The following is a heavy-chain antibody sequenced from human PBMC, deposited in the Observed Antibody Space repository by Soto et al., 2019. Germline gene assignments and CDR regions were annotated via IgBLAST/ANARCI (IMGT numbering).Heavy chain of an antibody. Sequence: EVQLVESGGDLVQPGGSLRLACAASGFTFSNYWMHWVRQAPGKGLMWVSLINPDGSRTNYADSVKGRFAISRDNAKNTVYLQMHSLRAEDAAVYYCARVKLGSYDWFDPWGQGTLVTVSS. J-gene: IGHJ5*02. CDR1: GFTFSNYW. V-gene: IGHV3-74*01. D-gene: IGHD3-16*01. CDR2: INPDGSRT. CDR3: ARVKLGSYDWFDP.